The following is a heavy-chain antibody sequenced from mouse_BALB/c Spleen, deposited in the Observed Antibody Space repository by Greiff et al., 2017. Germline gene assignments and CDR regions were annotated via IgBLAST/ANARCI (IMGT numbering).Heavy chain of an antibody. CDR1: GYTFTDYN. CDR2: IYPYNGGT. J-gene: IGHJ2*01. CDR3: ARSIYYDYWDY. V-gene: IGHV1S29*02. Sequence: VQLKESGPELVKPGASVKISCKASGYTFTDYNMHWVKQSHGKSLEWIGYIYPYNGGTGYNQKFKSKATLTVDNSSSTAYMELRSLTSEDSAVYYCARSIYYDYWDYWGQGTTLTVSS. D-gene: IGHD2-4*01.